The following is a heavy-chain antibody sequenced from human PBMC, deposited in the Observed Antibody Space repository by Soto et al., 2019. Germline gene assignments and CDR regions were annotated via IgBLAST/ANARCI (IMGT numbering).Heavy chain of an antibody. CDR3: TREFDSYGMDV. D-gene: IGHD3-10*01. V-gene: IGHV3-49*02. Sequence: PGKGLEWVGFIRSKAYGGTTEYAASVKGRFTISRDDSKSIAYLQMNSLKTEDTAVYYCTREFDSYGMDVWGQGNTVTVS. J-gene: IGHJ6*02. CDR2: IRSKAYGGTT.